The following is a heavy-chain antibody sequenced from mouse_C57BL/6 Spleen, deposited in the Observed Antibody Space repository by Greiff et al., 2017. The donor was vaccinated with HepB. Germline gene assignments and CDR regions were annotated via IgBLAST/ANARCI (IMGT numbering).Heavy chain of an antibody. J-gene: IGHJ2*01. D-gene: IGHD3-1*01. Sequence: EVQLVESGGDLVKPGGSLKLSCAASGFTFSSYGMSWVRQTPDKRLEWVATISSGGSYTYYPDSVKGRFTISRDNAKNTLYLQMSSLKSEDTAMYYCARLVSGYFDYWGQGTTLTVSS. CDR1: GFTFSSYG. CDR3: ARLVSGYFDY. V-gene: IGHV5-6*01. CDR2: ISSGGSYT.